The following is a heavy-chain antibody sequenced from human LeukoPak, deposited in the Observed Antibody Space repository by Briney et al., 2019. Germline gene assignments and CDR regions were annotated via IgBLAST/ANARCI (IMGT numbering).Heavy chain of an antibody. V-gene: IGHV3-23*01. CDR2: ISGSGGST. D-gene: IGHD2-21*01. CDR1: GFTFSSYA. J-gene: IGHJ6*03. Sequence: GGSLRLSCAASGFTFSSYAMSWVRQAPGKGLEWASAISGSGGSTYYADSVKGRFTISRDNSKNTLYLQMNSLRAEDTAVYYCAKHCGGDCSYYYYYMDVWGKGTTVTVSS. CDR3: AKHCGGDCSYYYYYMDV.